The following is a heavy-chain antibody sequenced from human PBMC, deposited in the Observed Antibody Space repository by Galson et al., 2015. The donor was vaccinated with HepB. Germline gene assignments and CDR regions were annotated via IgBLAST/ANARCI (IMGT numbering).Heavy chain of an antibody. CDR3: ARNPYVDTAMGTDY. Sequence: TLSLTCTVSGGSISSGSYYWSWIRQPAGKGLEWIGRIYTSGSTNYNPSLKSRVTISVDTSKNQFSLKLSSVTAADTAVYYCARNPYVDTAMGTDYWGQGTLVTVSS. CDR1: GGSISSGSYY. V-gene: IGHV4-61*02. D-gene: IGHD5-18*01. J-gene: IGHJ4*02. CDR2: IYTSGST.